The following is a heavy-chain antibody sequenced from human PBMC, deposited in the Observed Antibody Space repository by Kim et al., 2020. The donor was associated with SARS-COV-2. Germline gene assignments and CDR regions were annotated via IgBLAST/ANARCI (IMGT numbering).Heavy chain of an antibody. D-gene: IGHD1-7*01. V-gene: IGHV3-48*03. CDR3: ARDGLMATTKMDAFDI. Sequence: GGSLRLSCAASGFTFSTYAMNWVRQAPGKGLEWVSYNSSGGHSIIYADSVRGRFTISRDNTKNSLHLQMTSLSVEDTAGYYCARDGLMATTKMDAFDIWGQATVVNVST. CDR2: NSSGGHSI. CDR1: GFTFSTYA. J-gene: IGHJ3*02.